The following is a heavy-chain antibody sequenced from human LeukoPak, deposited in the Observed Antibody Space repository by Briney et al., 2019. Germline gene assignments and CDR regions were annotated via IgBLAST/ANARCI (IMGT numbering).Heavy chain of an antibody. CDR3: ARGFAMIVAGWENWFDP. CDR2: ISGSDRST. CDR1: GFTFSTYG. V-gene: IGHV3-23*01. Sequence: GGTLRLSCVASGFTFSTYGMSWVRQAPGKGLEWVSGISGSDRSTYYADSVKGRFTISRDNAKNSLYLQMNSLRAEDTAVYYCARGFAMIVAGWENWFDPWGQGTLVTVSS. D-gene: IGHD3-22*01. J-gene: IGHJ5*02.